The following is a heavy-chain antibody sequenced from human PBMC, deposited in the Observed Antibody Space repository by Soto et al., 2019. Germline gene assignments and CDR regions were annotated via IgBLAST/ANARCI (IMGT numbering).Heavy chain of an antibody. CDR3: GRVDWNAGAD. D-gene: IGHD1-1*01. J-gene: IGHJ4*02. CDR2: IRSGGDT. Sequence: EVRLAESGGGLVQPGGSLRLSCVASGLSFSDYWIHWVRQAPGKGLIWVSGIRSGGDTDYADSVKGRFPISRDNAKNTVYLQMNNLRADDTAVYYCGRVDWNAGADWGQGTLVTVSS. CDR1: GLSFSDYW. V-gene: IGHV3-74*01.